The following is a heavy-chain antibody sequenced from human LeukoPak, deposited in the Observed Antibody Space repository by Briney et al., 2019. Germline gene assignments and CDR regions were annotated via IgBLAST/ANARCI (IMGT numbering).Heavy chain of an antibody. CDR2: INHSGST. CDR3: ARGLYYDSSGYLEPYAFDI. J-gene: IGHJ3*02. V-gene: IGHV4-34*01. CDR1: GGSFSGYY. D-gene: IGHD3-22*01. Sequence: SETLSLTCAVYGGSFSGYYWSWMRQPPGKGLEWIGEINHSGSTNYNPSLKSRVTISVDTSKNQFSLKLSSVTAADTAVYYCARGLYYDSSGYLEPYAFDIWGQGTMVTVSS.